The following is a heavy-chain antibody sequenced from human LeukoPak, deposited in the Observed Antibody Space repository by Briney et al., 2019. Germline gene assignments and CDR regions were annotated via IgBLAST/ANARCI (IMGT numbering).Heavy chain of an antibody. V-gene: IGHV4-34*01. Sequence: SETLSLTCAVSEMSFSAYYWNWIRQSPGKGLEWIGEINYGGSTKYTPSLEGRRTILIDTSKNQFSLKLTSVTAADTAVYYCARGFPPGSGSRGSHAFDVWGQGTMVTVSS. J-gene: IGHJ3*01. CDR3: ARGFPPGSGSRGSHAFDV. CDR2: INYGGST. D-gene: IGHD6-19*01. CDR1: EMSFSAYY.